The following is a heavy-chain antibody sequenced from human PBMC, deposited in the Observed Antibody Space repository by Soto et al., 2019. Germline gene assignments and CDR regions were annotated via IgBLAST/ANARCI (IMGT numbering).Heavy chain of an antibody. J-gene: IGHJ4*02. V-gene: IGHV3-48*02. CDR3: ARDSTDADSGSYSGDY. Sequence: GGSLRLSCAASGFTFSSYSMNWVRQAPGKGLEWVSYISSSSSTMYYADSVKGRFTISRDNAKNSLFLHMNSLRDEDTAVYYCARDSTDADSGSYSGDYWGQGTLVTSPQ. D-gene: IGHD1-26*01. CDR2: ISSSSSTM. CDR1: GFTFSSYS.